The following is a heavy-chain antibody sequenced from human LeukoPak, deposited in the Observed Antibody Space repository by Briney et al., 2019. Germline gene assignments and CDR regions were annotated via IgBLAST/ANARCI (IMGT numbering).Heavy chain of an antibody. V-gene: IGHV4-34*01. CDR1: GGSFSGYY. CDR3: ARRPSYCSGGSCYRGMDV. J-gene: IGHJ6*02. Sequence: SETLSLTCAVYGGSFSGYYWSWIRQPPGKGLEWIGEINHSGSTNYNPSLRSRVTISVDTSKNQFSLKLSSVTAADTAVYYCARRPSYCSGGSCYRGMDVWGQGTTVTVSS. D-gene: IGHD2-15*01. CDR2: INHSGST.